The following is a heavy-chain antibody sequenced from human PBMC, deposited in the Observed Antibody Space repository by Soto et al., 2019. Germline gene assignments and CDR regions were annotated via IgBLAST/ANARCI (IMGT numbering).Heavy chain of an antibody. V-gene: IGHV4-39*01. D-gene: IGHD3-3*01. J-gene: IGHJ6*03. Sequence: QLQLQESGPGLVKPSETLSLTCTVSGGSISSSSYYWGWIRQPPGKGLEWIGSIYYSGSTYYNPSLKSRVTISVDTSKNQFSLKLSSVTAADTAVYYCATLRFLEWLLSADYYMAVWGKGTTVTFSS. CDR1: GGSISSSSYY. CDR3: ATLRFLEWLLSADYYMAV. CDR2: IYYSGST.